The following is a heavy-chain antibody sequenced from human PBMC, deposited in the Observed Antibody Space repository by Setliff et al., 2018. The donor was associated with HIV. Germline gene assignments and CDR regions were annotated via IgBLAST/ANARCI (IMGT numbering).Heavy chain of an antibody. V-gene: IGHV4-34*01. J-gene: IGHJ4*02. D-gene: IGHD3-3*01. Sequence: SETLSLTCAVYGGSLSGYYWTWLRQPPGKGLEWIGEINHSGNTNYNPSLKSRVTISVDTSKNKFSLKLSSVTAADTAVYYCARGFRSGRIFGIDYWGQGTLVTVSS. CDR3: ARGFRSGRIFGIDY. CDR1: GGSLSGYY. CDR2: INHSGNT.